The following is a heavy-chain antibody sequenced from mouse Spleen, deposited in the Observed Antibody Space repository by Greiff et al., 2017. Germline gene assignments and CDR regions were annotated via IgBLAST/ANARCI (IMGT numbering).Heavy chain of an antibody. V-gene: IGHV1-66*01. Sequence: QVQLQQSGPELVKPGASVKISCKASGYSFTSYYIHWVKQRPGQGLEWIGWIYPGSGNTKYNEKFKGKATLTADTSSSTAYMQLSSLTSEDSAVYYCARLRAYYRSRRGGYAMDYWGQGTSVTVSS. J-gene: IGHJ4*01. CDR1: GYSFTSYY. CDR3: ARLRAYYRSRRGGYAMDY. CDR2: IYPGSGNT. D-gene: IGHD2-14*01.